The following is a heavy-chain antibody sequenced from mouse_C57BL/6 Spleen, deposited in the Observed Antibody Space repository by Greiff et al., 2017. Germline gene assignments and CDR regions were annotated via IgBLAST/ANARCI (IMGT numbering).Heavy chain of an antibody. CDR3: ARCNLPPYYYAMDY. V-gene: IGHV1-55*01. CDR1: GYTFTSYW. J-gene: IGHJ4*01. CDR2: IYPGSGST. Sequence: VQLQESGAELVKPGASVKMSCKASGYTFTSYWITWVKQRPGQGLEWIGDIYPGSGSTNYNEKFKSKATLTVDTSSSTAYMQLSSLTSEDSAVXYCARCNLPPYYYAMDYWGQGTSVTVSA. D-gene: IGHD2-1*01.